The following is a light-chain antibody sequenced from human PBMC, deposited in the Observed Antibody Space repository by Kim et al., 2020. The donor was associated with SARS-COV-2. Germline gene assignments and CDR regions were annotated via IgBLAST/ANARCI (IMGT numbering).Light chain of an antibody. CDR3: QVWDSSSDHPV. J-gene: IGLJ3*02. Sequence: APGKTARITCGGNNIGSKSVLWYQQQPGQAPVLVIYYDSDRPSGIPERFSGSNSGNTATLTISRVEAGDEADYYCQVWDSSSDHPVFGGGTKLTVL. CDR1: NIGSKS. CDR2: YDS. V-gene: IGLV3-21*04.